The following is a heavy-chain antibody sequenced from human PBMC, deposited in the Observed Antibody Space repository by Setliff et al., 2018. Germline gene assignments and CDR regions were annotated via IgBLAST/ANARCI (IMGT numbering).Heavy chain of an antibody. J-gene: IGHJ6*03. Sequence: SETLFLTCTVSGGSISNYYWSWIRQPAGKGLEWIGRIYTSGSTNYNPSLKSRVTMSVDTSKNQFSLKLSSVTAADMAVYYCAREQWLDPPGYYYMDVWAKGTTVTVSS. D-gene: IGHD6-19*01. V-gene: IGHV4-4*07. CDR1: GGSISNYY. CDR2: IYTSGST. CDR3: AREQWLDPPGYYYMDV.